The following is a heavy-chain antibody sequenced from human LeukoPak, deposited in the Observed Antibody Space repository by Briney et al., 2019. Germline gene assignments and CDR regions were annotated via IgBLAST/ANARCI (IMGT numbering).Heavy chain of an antibody. J-gene: IGHJ4*02. CDR2: IYSGGST. CDR1: GFTVSSNY. Sequence: GGSLRLSCAASGFTVSSNYMSWVRQAPGKGLEWVSVIYSGGSTYYADSVKGRFTISRDNAKKSLYLQMNSLRVEDTAVYYCATSGTRGVINGHWGQGTLVTVSS. CDR3: ATSGTRGVINGH. D-gene: IGHD3-10*01. V-gene: IGHV3-53*01.